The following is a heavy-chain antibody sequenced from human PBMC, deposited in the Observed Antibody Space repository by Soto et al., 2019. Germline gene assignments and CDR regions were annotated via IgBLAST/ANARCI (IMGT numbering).Heavy chain of an antibody. V-gene: IGHV4-39*02. Sequence: SETLSLTCNVSGGCIRSSTYQWGWIRQPPGRGLEWIWSAYYSESTYYDPSLKSRVAVSVDTSKNQFSLKVTSVTAADTAVYYSERGGSIAGGTAWLDPWAQGTLVTVYS. CDR3: ERGGSIAGGTAWLDP. CDR1: GGCIRSSTYQ. CDR2: AYYSEST. J-gene: IGHJ5*02. D-gene: IGHD3-16*01.